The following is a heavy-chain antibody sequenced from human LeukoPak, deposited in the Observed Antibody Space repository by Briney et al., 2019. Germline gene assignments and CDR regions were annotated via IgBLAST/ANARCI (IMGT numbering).Heavy chain of an antibody. CDR2: ISYDGSNY. CDR3: ARPDYGDYPLRY. CDR1: GFTFGSYA. V-gene: IGHV3-30*04. D-gene: IGHD4-17*01. Sequence: GGSLRLSCAASGFTFGSYAMHWVRQAPGKGLEWLAVISYDGSNYDYADSVNGRFTISRDNSKNTLYLQVNSLRAEDTAVYFCARPDYGDYPLRYWGQGTLVTVSS. J-gene: IGHJ4*02.